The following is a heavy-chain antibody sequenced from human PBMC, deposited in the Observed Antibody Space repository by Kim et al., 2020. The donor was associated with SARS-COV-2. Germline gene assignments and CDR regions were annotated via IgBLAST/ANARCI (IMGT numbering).Heavy chain of an antibody. Sequence: ASVKVSCKVSGYTLTELSMHWVRQAPGKGLEWMGGFDPEDGETIYAQKFQGRVTMTEDTSTDTAYMELSSLRSEDTAVYYCATDGIVGGSGYYYGMDVWGQGTTVTVSS. D-gene: IGHD1-26*01. V-gene: IGHV1-24*01. CDR1: GYTLTELS. CDR3: ATDGIVGGSGYYYGMDV. J-gene: IGHJ6*02. CDR2: FDPEDGET.